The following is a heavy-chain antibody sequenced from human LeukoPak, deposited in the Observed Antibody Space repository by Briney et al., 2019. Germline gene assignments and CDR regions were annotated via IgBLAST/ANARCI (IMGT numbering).Heavy chain of an antibody. CDR2: ISSSSSYI. Sequence: TGGSLRLSCAASGFTFSSYSMNWVRQAPGKGLEWVSSISSSSSYIYYADSVKGRFTISRDNAKNSLYLQMNSLRAEDTAVYYCAGAGGSYGPFDYWGQGTLVTVSS. V-gene: IGHV3-21*01. J-gene: IGHJ4*02. CDR3: AGAGGSYGPFDY. D-gene: IGHD5-18*01. CDR1: GFTFSSYS.